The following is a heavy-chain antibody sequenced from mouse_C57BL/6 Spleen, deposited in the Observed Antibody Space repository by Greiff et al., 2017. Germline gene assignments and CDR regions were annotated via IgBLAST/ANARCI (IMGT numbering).Heavy chain of an antibody. CDR2: INPYNGGT. CDR1: GYTFTDYY. D-gene: IGHD2-2*01. V-gene: IGHV1-19*01. J-gene: IGHJ1*03. Sequence: EVQLQQSGPVLVKPGASVKMSCKASGYTFTDYYMNWVKQSHGKSLEWIGVINPYNGGTSYNQKFKGKATLTVDKSSSTAYMELNSLTSEDSAVYYCASGLNWYVDVWGTGTTVTVPS. CDR3: ASGLNWYVDV.